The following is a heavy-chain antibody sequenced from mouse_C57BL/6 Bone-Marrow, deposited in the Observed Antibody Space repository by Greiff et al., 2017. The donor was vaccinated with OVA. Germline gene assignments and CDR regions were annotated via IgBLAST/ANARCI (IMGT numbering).Heavy chain of an antibody. CDR2: IDPEDGET. V-gene: IGHV14-2*01. D-gene: IGHD3-1*01. CDR3: ARGGYDFDY. J-gene: IGHJ2*01. Sequence: VQLQQSGAELVKPGASVKLSCTASGFNIKDYYMHWVKQRPEQGLEWIGRIDPEDGETKYAPKFPGKATITADTSSNTAYLQLSSLTSEDTAVYYCARGGYDFDYWGQGTTLTVSS. CDR1: GFNIKDYY.